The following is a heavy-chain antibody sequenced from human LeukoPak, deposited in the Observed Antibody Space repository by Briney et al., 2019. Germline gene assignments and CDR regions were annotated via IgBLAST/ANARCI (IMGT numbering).Heavy chain of an antibody. CDR2: IKQDGNEK. V-gene: IGHV3-7*01. J-gene: IGHJ5*02. Sequence: GGSLRLSCAASRFTFSSYWMSWVRQAPGKGLEWLANIKQDGNEKYYMDAVKGRFTISRDNAKNSLYLQMNSLRGEDTAVYYCARDRAGTTEWFDLWGQGTLVTVSS. CDR1: RFTFSSYW. CDR3: ARDRAGTTEWFDL. D-gene: IGHD1-7*01.